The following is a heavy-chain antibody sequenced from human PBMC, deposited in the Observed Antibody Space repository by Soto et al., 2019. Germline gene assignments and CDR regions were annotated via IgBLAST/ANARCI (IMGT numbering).Heavy chain of an antibody. D-gene: IGHD6-19*01. Sequence: GGSLRLSCAASGFTFSSYGMHWVRQAPGKGLEWVAVISYDGSNKYYADSVKGRFTISRDNSKNTLYLQMNSLRAEDTAVYYCAKGDPGYSSGWPDYWGQGTLVTVSS. V-gene: IGHV3-30*18. CDR2: ISYDGSNK. CDR3: AKGDPGYSSGWPDY. J-gene: IGHJ4*02. CDR1: GFTFSSYG.